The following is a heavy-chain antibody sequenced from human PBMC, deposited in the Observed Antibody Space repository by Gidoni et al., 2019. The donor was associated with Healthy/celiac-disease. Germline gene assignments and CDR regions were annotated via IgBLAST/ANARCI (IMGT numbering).Heavy chain of an antibody. CDR2: IGTSGDT. J-gene: IGHJ3*02. D-gene: IGHD3-10*01. CDR3: ARVGGGEAFDI. CDR1: GFTFSSYD. V-gene: IGHV3-13*01. Sequence: EVQLVESGGGLVQPGGSLRLSCAASGFTFSSYDMHGVLQATGKGLDWVSAIGTSGDTYYPGSVKGRFTISRENANNSLYLQMTSLSAGYTAVYYCARVGGGEAFDIWGQGTMVTVSS.